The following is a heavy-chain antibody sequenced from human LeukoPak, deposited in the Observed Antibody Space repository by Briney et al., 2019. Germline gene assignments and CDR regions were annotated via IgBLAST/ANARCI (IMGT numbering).Heavy chain of an antibody. CDR3: AREGVVVVAATYFDY. V-gene: IGHV3-7*03. J-gene: IGHJ4*02. CDR1: GFTFSSYW. CDR2: IKQDGSEK. D-gene: IGHD2-15*01. Sequence: GGSLRLSCAASGFTFSSYWMSWVRQAPGKGLEWVANIKQDGSEKYYVDSVKGRFTISRDNAKNSLYLQMNSLRADDTAVYYCAREGVVVVAATYFDYWGQGTLVTVSS.